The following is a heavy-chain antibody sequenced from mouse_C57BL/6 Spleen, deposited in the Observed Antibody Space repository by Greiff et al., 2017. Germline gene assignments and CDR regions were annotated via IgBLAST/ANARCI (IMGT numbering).Heavy chain of an antibody. CDR1: GYSFTGYY. V-gene: IGHV1-42*01. J-gene: IGHJ4*01. D-gene: IGHD1-1*02. CDR2: INPSTGGT. CDR3: ARSVGSYAMDY. Sequence: VQLQQSGPELVKPGASVKISCKASGYSFTGYYMNWVKQSPEKSLEWIGEINPSTGGTTYNQKFKAKATLTVDKSSSTAYMQLKSLTSEDSAVYYCARSVGSYAMDYWGQGTSVTVSS.